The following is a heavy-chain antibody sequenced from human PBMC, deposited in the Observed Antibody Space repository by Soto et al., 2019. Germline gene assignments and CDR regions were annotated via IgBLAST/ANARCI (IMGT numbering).Heavy chain of an antibody. D-gene: IGHD5-18*01. CDR2: IYYSGST. Sequence: PPETLSLTCTVSGGSISSGGYYWSWIRQNPGKGLEWIGYIYYSGSTYYNPSLKSRVTISVDTSKNQFSLKLSSVTAADTAVYYCARSGYSYGPNPLLYWGQGTLVTSPQ. CDR3: ARSGYSYGPNPLLY. CDR1: GGSISSGGYY. V-gene: IGHV4-31*03. J-gene: IGHJ4*02.